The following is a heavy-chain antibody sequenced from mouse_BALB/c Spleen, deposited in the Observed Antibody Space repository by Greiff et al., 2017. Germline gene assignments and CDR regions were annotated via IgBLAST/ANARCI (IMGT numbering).Heavy chain of an antibody. CDR1: GFTFTDYY. CDR2: IRNKANGYTT. D-gene: IGHD1-1*02. J-gene: IGHJ3*01. Sequence: EVKVEESGGGLVQPGGSLRLSCATSGFTFTDYYMSWVRQPPGKALEWLGFIRNKANGYTTEYSASVKGRFTISRDNSQSILYLQMNTLRAEDSATYYCARDDGRAYWGQGTLVTVSA. CDR3: ARDDGRAY. V-gene: IGHV7-3*02.